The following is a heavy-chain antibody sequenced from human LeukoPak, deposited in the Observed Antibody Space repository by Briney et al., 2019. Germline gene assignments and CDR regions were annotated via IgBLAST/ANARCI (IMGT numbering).Heavy chain of an antibody. J-gene: IGHJ5*02. CDR1: GDSVSTYY. D-gene: IGHD6-13*01. V-gene: IGHV4-59*08. CDR3: ARHKRTTAAGTVGFDA. Sequence: SETLSLTCTVSGDSVSTYYWSWIRQPPGAGLEWSAFVYNTGTTKYNPSLKSRLTTSVDTSKNQLSLRLSSVTAADTAVYYCARHKRTTAAGTVGFDAWGQGTLVTVSS. CDR2: VYNTGTT.